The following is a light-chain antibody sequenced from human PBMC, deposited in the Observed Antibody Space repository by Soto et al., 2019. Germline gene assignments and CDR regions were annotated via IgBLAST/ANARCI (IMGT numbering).Light chain of an antibody. J-gene: IGKJ1*01. CDR2: GAF. V-gene: IGKV1-6*01. CDR3: LQDYSWPGT. CDR1: QDVRNY. Sequence: AIXMTQSPSSLSASVGDRLTITCRASQDVRNYVGWYQQKPGKAPKFLIYGAFSLETGIPSRFSGSGYGTEFTLTINSLLPEDFATYFCLQDYSWPGTFGQGNKVEV.